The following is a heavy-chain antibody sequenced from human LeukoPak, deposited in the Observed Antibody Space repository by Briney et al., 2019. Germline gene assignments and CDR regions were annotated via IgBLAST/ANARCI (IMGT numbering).Heavy chain of an antibody. CDR2: ISYDGSDK. J-gene: IGHJ4*02. CDR3: AKRQLGHIDY. Sequence: PGGSLRLSCAASGFSFSTYGMHWVRQAPGKGLEWVTVISYDGSDKYYADSVKGRFTISRDNSKNTLYLQMNSLRAEDTAVYYCAKRQLGHIDYWGQGTLVIVSS. CDR1: GFSFSTYG. V-gene: IGHV3-30*18. D-gene: IGHD6-6*01.